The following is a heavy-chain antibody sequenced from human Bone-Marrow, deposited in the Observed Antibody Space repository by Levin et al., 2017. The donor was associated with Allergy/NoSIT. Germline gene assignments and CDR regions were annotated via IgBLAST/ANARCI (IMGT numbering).Heavy chain of an antibody. D-gene: IGHD1-1*01. CDR3: AKDPSDDNFWLSNRFDP. V-gene: IGHV3-30*18. CDR1: GFMFSNHG. CDR2: ISYDGANA. J-gene: IGHJ5*02. Sequence: GGSLRLSCAASGFMFSNHGMHWVRQAPGKGLEWLGAISYDGANAYYLDSVKGRFTISRDNSKNTLYLQMNSLIAEDTAVYYCAKDPSDDNFWLSNRFDPWCQGTLDTVSS.